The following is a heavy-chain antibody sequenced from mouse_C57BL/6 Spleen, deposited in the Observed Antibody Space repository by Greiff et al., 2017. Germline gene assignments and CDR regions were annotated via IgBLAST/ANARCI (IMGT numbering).Heavy chain of an antibody. Sequence: VQGVESGAELVRPGTSVKVSCKASGYAFTNYLIEWVKQRPGQGLEWIGVINPGSGGTNYNEKFKGMATLTADKSSSTAYMQLSSLTSEDSAVYFCERDYGNTYFDYGGQGTTLTV. CDR3: ERDYGNTYFDY. CDR2: INPGSGGT. V-gene: IGHV1-54*01. D-gene: IGHD2-1*01. J-gene: IGHJ2*01. CDR1: GYAFTNYL.